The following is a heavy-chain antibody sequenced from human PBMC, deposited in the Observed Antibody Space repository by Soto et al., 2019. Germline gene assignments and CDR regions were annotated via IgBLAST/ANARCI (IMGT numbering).Heavy chain of an antibody. CDR1: GDSVSRNSVA. CDR3: ARESRNAFDF. CDR2: TYYTSTWYN. J-gene: IGHJ3*01. Sequence: SQTLSLTCAISGDSVSRNSVAWNWIRQSPSRGLEWLGRTYYTSTWYNDYAVSVKSRITIKPDTSKNQVSLQLNSVTPEDTAVYYCARESRNAFDFWGQGTMVTVSS. V-gene: IGHV6-1*01.